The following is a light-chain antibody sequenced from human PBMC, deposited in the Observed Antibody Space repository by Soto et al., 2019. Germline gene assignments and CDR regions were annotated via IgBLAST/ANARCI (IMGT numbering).Light chain of an antibody. CDR2: GAS. J-gene: IGKJ5*01. CDR3: QHYGATAIT. V-gene: IGKV3-20*01. Sequence: EIVLTQSPDTLSLSPGEGATLSCRASQSVTNSYLAWYQQKPGQALRLLIYGASSRATGIPDRFSRSGSGTDFTLTISRLEPEDFALYYCQHYGATAITFGQGTRLE. CDR1: QSVTNSY.